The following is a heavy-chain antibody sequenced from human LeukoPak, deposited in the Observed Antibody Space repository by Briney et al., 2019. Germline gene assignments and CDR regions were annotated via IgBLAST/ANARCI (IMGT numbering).Heavy chain of an antibody. Sequence: PGGSLRLSCAASGFTFSSYEMNWVRQAPGRGLEWLSYISGGGSTIYYADSVKGRFTISRDNAKNSLYLQMNSLRAEDTAVYYCARVSGSSSDWGQGTLVTVSS. CDR3: ARVSGSSSD. CDR2: ISGGGSTI. V-gene: IGHV3-48*03. J-gene: IGHJ4*02. D-gene: IGHD6-6*01. CDR1: GFTFSSYE.